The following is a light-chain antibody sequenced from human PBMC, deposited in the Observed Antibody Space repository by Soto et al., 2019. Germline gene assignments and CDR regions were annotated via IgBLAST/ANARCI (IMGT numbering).Light chain of an antibody. Sequence: QSVLTQPAPVSGSPGQSITISCTGTSSDVVGYNYVSWYQQHPGKAPKLMIYDVSNRPSGVSNRFSGSKSGNTASLTISGLQAEDEADYYCSSYTSSSTLFYVFGTGTKVTVL. J-gene: IGLJ1*01. V-gene: IGLV2-14*01. CDR3: SSYTSSSTLFYV. CDR1: SSDVVGYNY. CDR2: DVS.